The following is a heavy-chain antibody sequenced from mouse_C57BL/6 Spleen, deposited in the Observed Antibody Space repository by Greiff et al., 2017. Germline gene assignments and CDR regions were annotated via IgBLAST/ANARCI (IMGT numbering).Heavy chain of an antibody. D-gene: IGHD4-1*01. Sequence: EVQLQQSGPELVKPGASVKMSCKASGYTFTDYNMHWVKQSHGKSLEWIGYINPNNGGTSYNQKFKGKATLTVNKSSSTAYMELRSLTSEDSAVYYCASWDCDEVLYYYAMGYWGQGTSVTVSS. CDR3: ASWDCDEVLYYYAMGY. V-gene: IGHV1-22*01. J-gene: IGHJ4*01. CDR1: GYTFTDYN. CDR2: INPNNGGT.